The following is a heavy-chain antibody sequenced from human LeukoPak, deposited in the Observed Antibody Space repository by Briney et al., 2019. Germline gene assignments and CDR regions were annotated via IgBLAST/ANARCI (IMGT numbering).Heavy chain of an antibody. V-gene: IGHV3-66*01. CDR2: IYSGGST. D-gene: IGHD4-23*01. J-gene: IGHJ4*02. CDR3: AKDLGYGGNPPFKY. Sequence: PGGSLRLSCAVFGFTVSSNYMNWVRQAPGKGLEWVSVIYSGGSTYYADSVKGRFTISRDNSKNTLYLQMNSLRAEDTAVYYCAKDLGYGGNPPFKYWGQGTLVTVSS. CDR1: GFTVSSNY.